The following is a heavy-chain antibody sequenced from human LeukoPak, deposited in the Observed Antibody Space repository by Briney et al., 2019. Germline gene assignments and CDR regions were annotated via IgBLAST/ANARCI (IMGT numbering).Heavy chain of an antibody. V-gene: IGHV4-4*02. CDR1: GGSISSSSGNC. Sequence: SETLSLTCAVSGGSISSSSGNCWTWVRQPPGMGLEWIGEIYHSGSTNYNPSLKSRVTMLLDKSKNQFSLKLSSVTAADTAVYYCARNGGNSDFDYWGQGTLVTVSS. CDR2: IYHSGST. D-gene: IGHD4-23*01. J-gene: IGHJ4*02. CDR3: ARNGGNSDFDY.